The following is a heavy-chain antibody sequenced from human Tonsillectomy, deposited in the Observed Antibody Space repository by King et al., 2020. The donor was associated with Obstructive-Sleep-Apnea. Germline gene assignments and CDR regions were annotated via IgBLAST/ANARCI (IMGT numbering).Heavy chain of an antibody. V-gene: IGHV3-30*04. J-gene: IGHJ6*02. CDR2: ISDDGSNK. Sequence: VQLVESGGGVVQPGRSLRLSCAASGFTLSPYAMDWVRQAPGKGLEWVAVISDDGSNKYYAASVKGRFTISRDNSKNTLYLQMNSLSAEDTGVYYCARVGQGIDYYYYGMDVWGQGTTVTVSS. CDR3: ARVGQGIDYYYYGMDV. D-gene: IGHD2-21*01. CDR1: GFTLSPYA.